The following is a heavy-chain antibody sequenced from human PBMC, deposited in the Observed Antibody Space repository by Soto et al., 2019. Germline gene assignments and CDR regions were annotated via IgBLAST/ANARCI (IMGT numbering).Heavy chain of an antibody. D-gene: IGHD2-2*01. J-gene: IGHJ4*02. CDR2: ISGSGGST. CDR1: GFTFSSYA. CDR3: AKDWRITSTYYFDY. V-gene: IGHV3-23*01. Sequence: EVQLLESGGGLVQPGGPLRLSCAASGFTFSSYAMSWVRQAPGKGLEWVSAISGSGGSTYYADSVKGRFTISRDNSKNTLYLQINSLRAEDTAVYYCAKDWRITSTYYFDYWGQGTLVTVSS.